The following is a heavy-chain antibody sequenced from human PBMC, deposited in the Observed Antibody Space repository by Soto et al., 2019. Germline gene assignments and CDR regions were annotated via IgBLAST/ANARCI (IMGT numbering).Heavy chain of an antibody. Sequence: EVQLVESGGGLVLPGGSLRLSCAASGFTFSSYWMTWVRQAPGKGLEWVANIRQDGGQIDYVDSVKGRFTISRDNAKNSLYLHMNSLRAEDTAVYYCARWKVSANNWFDPWGQGTLVTVSS. CDR2: IRQDGGQI. V-gene: IGHV3-7*05. CDR3: ARWKVSANNWFDP. CDR1: GFTFSSYW. D-gene: IGHD2-8*01. J-gene: IGHJ5*02.